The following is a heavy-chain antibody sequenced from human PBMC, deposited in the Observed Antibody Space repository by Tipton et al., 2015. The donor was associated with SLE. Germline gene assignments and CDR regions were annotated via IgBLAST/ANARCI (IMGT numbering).Heavy chain of an antibody. D-gene: IGHD2-21*01. CDR3: ANLDLIDYGMDV. V-gene: IGHV3-23*04. Sequence: VQLVQSGGGVVQPGWSLRLSCAASGFTFSSYAMSWVRQAPGKGLEWVSAISGSGGSTYYADSVKGRFTISRDNSKNTLYLQMNSLRAEDTAVYYCANLDLIDYGMDVWGQGTTFTVSS. CDR1: GFTFSSYA. J-gene: IGHJ6*02. CDR2: ISGSGGST.